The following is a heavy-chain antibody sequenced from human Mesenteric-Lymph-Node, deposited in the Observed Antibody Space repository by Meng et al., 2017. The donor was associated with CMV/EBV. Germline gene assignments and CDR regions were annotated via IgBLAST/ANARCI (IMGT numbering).Heavy chain of an antibody. CDR1: GGSMSTYD. CDR2: IYYSGST. D-gene: IGHD7-27*01. CDR3: AKGLGFFDH. V-gene: IGHV4-59*01. Sequence: TRSLTCTVSGGSMSTYDWSWGRQSPGKGLEWIGNIYYSGSTNDNPSLKSRVTISVDTSNNQFSLKVSSVTAADTAVYYCAKGLGFFDHWGQGTLVTVSS. J-gene: IGHJ4*02.